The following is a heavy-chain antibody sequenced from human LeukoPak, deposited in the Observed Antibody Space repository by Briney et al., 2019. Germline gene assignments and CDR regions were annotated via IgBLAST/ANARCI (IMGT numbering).Heavy chain of an antibody. CDR3: ARSRGSYPHGDY. J-gene: IGHJ4*02. Sequence: SETLSLTCAVYGGSFSGYYWSWIRQPPGKGLEWIGEINHSGSTNYNPSLKSRVTISVDTSKNQFSLKLSAVTAADTAVYCCARSRGSYPHGDYWGQGTLVTVSS. D-gene: IGHD1-26*01. CDR1: GGSFSGYY. V-gene: IGHV4-34*01. CDR2: INHSGST.